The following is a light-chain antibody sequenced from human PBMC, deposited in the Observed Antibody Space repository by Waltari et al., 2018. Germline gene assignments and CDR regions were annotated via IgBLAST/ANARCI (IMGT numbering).Light chain of an antibody. CDR1: QSVTTW. CDR3: QQYNSYPWT. J-gene: IGKJ1*01. CDR2: EAV. V-gene: IGKV1-5*01. Sequence: DTQLTQSPSTLSASVGDRVTITCRALQSVTTWLAWYQQKPGKAPKLLISEAVQLDSGVPSRFSGGGSGTHFTLTITSLQPDDVASYYCQQYNSYPWTFGPGTKVEI.